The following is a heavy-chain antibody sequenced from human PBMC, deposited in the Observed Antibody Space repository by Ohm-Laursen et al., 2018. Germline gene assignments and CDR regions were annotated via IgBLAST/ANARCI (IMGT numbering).Heavy chain of an antibody. CDR2: IYHSGST. J-gene: IGHJ5*02. CDR3: ARGLWWFDP. V-gene: IGHV4-59*08. Sequence: GTLSLTCLVSSGSISSYYWTWIRQPPGKGLEWIGTIYHSGSTYYNPSLKSRVTISVDTSKNQFSLKLSSVTAADTALYYCARGLWWFDPWGQGTLVTVSS. CDR1: SGSISSYY.